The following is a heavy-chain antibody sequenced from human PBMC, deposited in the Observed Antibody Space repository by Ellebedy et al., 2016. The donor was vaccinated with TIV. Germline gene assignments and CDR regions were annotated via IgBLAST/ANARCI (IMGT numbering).Heavy chain of an antibody. CDR1: RGSFSGYY. J-gene: IGHJ6*02. CDR2: INHSGST. Sequence: SETLSLTCAVYRGSFSGYYWSWIRQPPGKGLEWIGEINHSGSTNYNPSLKSRVTVSVDTSKNQFSLKLSSLTAADTAIYYCARIASLSGGMVGPDYGPDVWGQGTTVTVSS. V-gene: IGHV4-34*01. D-gene: IGHD2-15*01. CDR3: ARIASLSGGMVGPDYGPDV.